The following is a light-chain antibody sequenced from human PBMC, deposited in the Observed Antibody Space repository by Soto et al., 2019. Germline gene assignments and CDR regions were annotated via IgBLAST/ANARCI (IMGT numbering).Light chain of an antibody. CDR3: SSYTRSSTSYV. CDR2: ELS. J-gene: IGLJ1*01. CDR1: SRDVGGYNY. V-gene: IGLV2-14*01. Sequence: QSALTQPASVSGSPGQSITISCTGTSRDVGGYNYVSWYQQHPGKAPKLMIYELSNRPSRDSNRFSGYKSGNTASLTISGLPAEDEADYYCSSYTRSSTSYVVGTGTKLPVL.